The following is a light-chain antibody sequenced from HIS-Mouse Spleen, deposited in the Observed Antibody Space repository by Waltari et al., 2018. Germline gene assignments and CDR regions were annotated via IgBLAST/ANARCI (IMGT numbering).Light chain of an antibody. V-gene: IGKV3-20*01. Sequence: ELVLTQSPGTLSLSPGERATLSCRASQSVSSSYLAWYQQKPGQAPRLLIYGASSRATGIPDRFSGSGSGTDFTLTISRLEPEDFAVYYCQQHGTFGQGTKLEIK. CDR2: GAS. CDR1: QSVSSSY. CDR3: QQHGT. J-gene: IGKJ2*01.